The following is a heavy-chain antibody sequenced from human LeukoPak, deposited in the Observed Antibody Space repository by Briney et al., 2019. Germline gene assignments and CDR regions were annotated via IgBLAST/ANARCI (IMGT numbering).Heavy chain of an antibody. CDR3: ARSSGYSSSGGLNWFDT. CDR2: IYYSGST. J-gene: IGHJ5*02. V-gene: IGHV4-30-4*08. Sequence: SETLSLTCTVSGGSISSDKYYWSWIRQHPGKGLEWIGYIYYSGSTYYNPSLKSGVTISVDTSKNQFALKLSSVTAADTAVYYCARSSGYSSSGGLNWFDTWGQGTLVTVSS. CDR1: GGSISSDKYY. D-gene: IGHD6-13*01.